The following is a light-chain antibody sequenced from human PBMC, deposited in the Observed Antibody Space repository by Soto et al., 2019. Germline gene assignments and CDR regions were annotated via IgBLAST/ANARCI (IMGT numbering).Light chain of an antibody. CDR3: KSYAGSNTYV. CDR2: EVV. J-gene: IGLJ1*01. Sequence: QSALTQPPSASGSPGQSVTISCTGTKNDIGVYDLVSWYQHHPGKAPRLIIYEVVQRPSGVPDRFSGSKSGNTASLTVSGLQAADEAYYFCKSYAGSNTYVFGSGTKLTVL. V-gene: IGLV2-8*01. CDR1: KNDIGVYDL.